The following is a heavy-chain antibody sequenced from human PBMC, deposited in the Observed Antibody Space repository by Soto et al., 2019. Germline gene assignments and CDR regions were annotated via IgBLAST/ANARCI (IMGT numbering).Heavy chain of an antibody. V-gene: IGHV1-69*13. J-gene: IGHJ6*02. CDR1: GGTFSSYA. CDR2: IIPIFGTA. CDR3: ARDGYSYSYGMDV. Sequence: SVKVSCKASGGTFSSYAISWVRQAPGQGLEWMGGIIPIFGTANYAQKYQGRVTITADESTSTAYMELSSLRSEDTAVYYCARDGYSYSYGMDVWGQGTTVTVSS. D-gene: IGHD5-18*01.